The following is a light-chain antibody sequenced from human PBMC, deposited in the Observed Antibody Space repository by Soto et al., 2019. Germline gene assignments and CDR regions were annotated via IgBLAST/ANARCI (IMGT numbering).Light chain of an antibody. CDR1: QSVSSSY. Sequence: EIVLTQSPGTLSLSPGERATLSCRASQSVSSSYLAWYQQKPGQAPRLLIYGASSRATGIPDRFSGSGSGTDFTLTISRLEPEDFAGYYWQQYGSSPRTFGQGTKVEIK. CDR3: QQYGSSPRT. CDR2: GAS. V-gene: IGKV3-20*01. J-gene: IGKJ1*01.